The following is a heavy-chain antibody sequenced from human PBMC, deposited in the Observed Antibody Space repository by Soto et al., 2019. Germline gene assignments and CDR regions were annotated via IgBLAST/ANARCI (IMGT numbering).Heavy chain of an antibody. V-gene: IGHV1-69*12. J-gene: IGHJ4*02. CDR3: ARDTEVVADYYDSSGNSTGSDY. Sequence: QVQLVQSGAEVKKPGSSVKVSCKASGGTFSSYAISWVRQTPGQGLEWMGGIIPIFGTANYAQKFQGRVTITADESTSTAYMELSSLRSEDTAVYYCARDTEVVADYYDSSGNSTGSDYWGQGTLVTVSS. D-gene: IGHD3-22*01. CDR2: IIPIFGTA. CDR1: GGTFSSYA.